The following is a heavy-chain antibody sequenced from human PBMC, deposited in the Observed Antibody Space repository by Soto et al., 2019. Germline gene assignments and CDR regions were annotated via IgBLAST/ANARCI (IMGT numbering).Heavy chain of an antibody. V-gene: IGHV3-7*05. Sequence: EVQLVESGGGLVQPGGSLRLSCAASGSTFSRYWMNWVRQAPGKGLEWVANIKQDGSEKNYVDSVKGRFTISRDNANNSLYLQSNSLRAEDTAVYYCFGGYGWLSDSWGQGTLVTVSS. CDR3: FGGYGWLSDS. J-gene: IGHJ4*02. CDR1: GSTFSRYW. CDR2: IKQDGSEK. D-gene: IGHD6-19*01.